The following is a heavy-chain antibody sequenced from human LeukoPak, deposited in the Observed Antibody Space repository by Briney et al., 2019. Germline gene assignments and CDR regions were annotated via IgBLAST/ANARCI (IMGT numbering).Heavy chain of an antibody. V-gene: IGHV3-7*01. Sequence: GGSLRLSCEASGFTFSLNWMSWVCQAPGKGLEWVANIIQDGSDKYYVDSVKGRFTISRDNAKNSLYLQMNSLRVEDTAVYYCARDYSDTSGCFDYWGQGTPVTVSS. J-gene: IGHJ4*02. CDR3: ARDYSDTSGCFDY. CDR1: GFTFSLNW. D-gene: IGHD3-22*01. CDR2: IIQDGSDK.